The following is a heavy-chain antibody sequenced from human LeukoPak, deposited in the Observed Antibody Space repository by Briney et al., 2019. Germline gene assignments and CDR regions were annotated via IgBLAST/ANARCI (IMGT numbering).Heavy chain of an antibody. J-gene: IGHJ6*02. CDR1: GFTFSSYA. CDR3: AKDLNDEALLWFGSYYYGMDV. CDR2: ISGSGGST. V-gene: IGHV3-23*01. Sequence: GGSLRLSCAASGFTFSSYAMSWVRQAPGKGLEWVSAISGSGGSTYYADSVKGRFTISRDNSKNTLYLQMNSLRAEDTAVYYCAKDLNDEALLWFGSYYYGMDVWGQGTTVTVSS. D-gene: IGHD3-10*01.